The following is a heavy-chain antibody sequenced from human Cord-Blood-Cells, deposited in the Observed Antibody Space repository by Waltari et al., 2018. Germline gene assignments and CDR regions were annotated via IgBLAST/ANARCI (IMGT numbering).Heavy chain of an antibody. CDR2: IYYSGST. CDR3: ASAWSIAARPESWYFDL. V-gene: IGHV4-39*01. J-gene: IGHJ2*01. D-gene: IGHD6-6*01. Sequence: QLQLQESGPGLVKPSETLSLTCTVSGGSISSSSYYWGWIRPPPGKGLEWIGSIYYSGSTYYNPSLKSRFTISVDTSKNQFSLKLSSVTAADTAAYYCASAWSIAARPESWYFDLWGRGTLVTVSS. CDR1: GGSISSSSYY.